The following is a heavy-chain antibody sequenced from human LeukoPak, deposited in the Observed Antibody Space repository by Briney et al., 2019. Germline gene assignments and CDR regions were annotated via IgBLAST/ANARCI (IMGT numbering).Heavy chain of an antibody. D-gene: IGHD1-26*01. J-gene: IGHJ4*02. Sequence: EGSLRLSCAASGFTFSSYEMNWVRQAPGKGLEWVSYISSSGSTIYYADSVKGRFTISRDNAKNSLYLQMNSLRAEDTAVYYCAKDRTWGWELRGSYFDYWGQGTLVTVSS. V-gene: IGHV3-48*03. CDR1: GFTFSSYE. CDR2: ISSSGSTI. CDR3: AKDRTWGWELRGSYFDY.